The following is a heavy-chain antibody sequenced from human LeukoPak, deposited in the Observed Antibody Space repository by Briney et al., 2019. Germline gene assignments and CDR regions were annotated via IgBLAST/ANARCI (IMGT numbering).Heavy chain of an antibody. Sequence: SETLSLTCTVSGGSISSYYWTWIRQPAGKGLEWIGRIYSSGSTNYNPSLKSRITMSVDTSKNQFFLKLSSVTAADTAMYYCARDLLQSSWPNCFDPWGQGTLVTVSS. CDR1: GGSISSYY. V-gene: IGHV4-4*07. CDR2: IYSSGST. CDR3: ARDLLQSSWPNCFDP. D-gene: IGHD2-2*01. J-gene: IGHJ5*02.